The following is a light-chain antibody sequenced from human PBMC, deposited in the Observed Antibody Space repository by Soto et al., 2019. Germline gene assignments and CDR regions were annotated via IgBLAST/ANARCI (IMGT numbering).Light chain of an antibody. CDR1: QIVSSSY. CDR3: QQRQYWPPHT. V-gene: IGKV3-11*01. CDR2: NAF. J-gene: IGKJ5*01. Sequence: EIVLPEPPGTLWLSPGERYPLSCKASQIVSSSYLSGYHQKPGQAPRLLLYNAFNRAAGIPARFSGSGSGTDFTLTISSLEPEDFAIYYCQQRQYWPPHTVGQGTRLEIK.